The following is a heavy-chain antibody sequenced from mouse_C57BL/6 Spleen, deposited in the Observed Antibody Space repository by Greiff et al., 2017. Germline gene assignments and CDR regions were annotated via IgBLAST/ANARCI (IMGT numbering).Heavy chain of an antibody. CDR2: ISDGGSYT. Sequence: EVKLMESGGGLVKPGGSLKLSCAASGFTFSSYAMSWVRQTPEKRLEWVATISDGGSYTYYPDNVKGRFTISRDKAKNNLYLQMSDLKSEDTAVYYCARDPEDWGQGTTLTVSS. CDR1: GFTFSSYA. CDR3: ARDPED. J-gene: IGHJ2*01. V-gene: IGHV5-4*01.